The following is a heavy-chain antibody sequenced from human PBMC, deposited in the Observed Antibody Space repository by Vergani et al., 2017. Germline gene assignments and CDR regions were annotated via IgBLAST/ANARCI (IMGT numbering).Heavy chain of an antibody. CDR1: GFTFSSYG. CDR3: AKAHSPLWELPRDY. J-gene: IGHJ4*02. D-gene: IGHD1-26*01. Sequence: QVQLVESGGGVVQPGRSLRLSCAASGFTFSSYGMHWVRQAPGKGLEWVAVISYDGSNKYYADSVKGRFTISRDNSKNTLYLQMNSLRAEDTAVYYCAKAHSPLWELPRDYWGQGTLVTVSS. V-gene: IGHV3-30*18. CDR2: ISYDGSNK.